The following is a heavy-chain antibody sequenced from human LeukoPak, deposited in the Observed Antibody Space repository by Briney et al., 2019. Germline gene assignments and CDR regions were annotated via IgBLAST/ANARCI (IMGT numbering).Heavy chain of an antibody. Sequence: GGSLRLSCAASGFTFSSYSMNWVRQAPGKGLEWVSSISSSYIYYADSVKGRFTISRDNAKNSLYLQMNSLRAEDTAVYYCARDRDGYLDYWGQGTLVTVSS. D-gene: IGHD5-24*01. CDR3: ARDRDGYLDY. J-gene: IGHJ4*02. V-gene: IGHV3-21*01. CDR1: GFTFSSYS. CDR2: ISSSYI.